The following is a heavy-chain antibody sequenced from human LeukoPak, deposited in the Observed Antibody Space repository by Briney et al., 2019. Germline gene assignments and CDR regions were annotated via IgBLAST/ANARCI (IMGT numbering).Heavy chain of an antibody. V-gene: IGHV3-48*01. D-gene: IGHD4-23*01. Sequence: GGSLRLSCAASGFTFSSYSMNWVRQAPGQGLEWVSYISSSSSTIYYADSVKGRFTISRDNAKNSLYLQMNSLRAEDTAVYYCARAGGMQAFDIWGQGTMVTVSS. CDR3: ARAGGMQAFDI. CDR1: GFTFSSYS. J-gene: IGHJ3*02. CDR2: ISSSSSTI.